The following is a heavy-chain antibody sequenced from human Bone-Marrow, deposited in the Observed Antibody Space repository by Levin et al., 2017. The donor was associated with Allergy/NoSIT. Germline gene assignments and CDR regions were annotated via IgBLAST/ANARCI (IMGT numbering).Heavy chain of an antibody. D-gene: IGHD3-10*01. CDR3: AKNLYHGAGSYDS. Sequence: GESLKISCQASGYTFAEKWIAWVRQVPGKGLEWMGIIDPDDSETRYSPSFEGHVTISVDKSISTVYLQWTSLKASDTAMYYCAKNLYHGAGSYDSWGQGTRVTVSS. V-gene: IGHV5-51*01. CDR2: IDPDDSET. J-gene: IGHJ4*02. CDR1: GYTFAEKW.